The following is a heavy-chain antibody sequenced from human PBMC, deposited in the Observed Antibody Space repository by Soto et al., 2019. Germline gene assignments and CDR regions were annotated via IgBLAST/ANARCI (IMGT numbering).Heavy chain of an antibody. Sequence: KASETLSLTCAVSGGSISSGDSSWSWIRQPPGKGLEWIGYIYHSEYTYYNPSLKSRVTISLDRSKHQFSLNLSSVTAADTAVYYCARGYSGSDFGGDYYYYYGMDVCGQGTTVTVYS. J-gene: IGHJ6*02. D-gene: IGHD5-12*01. V-gene: IGHV4-30-2*01. CDR1: GGSISSGDSS. CDR2: IYHSEYT. CDR3: ARGYSGSDFGGDYYYYYGMDV.